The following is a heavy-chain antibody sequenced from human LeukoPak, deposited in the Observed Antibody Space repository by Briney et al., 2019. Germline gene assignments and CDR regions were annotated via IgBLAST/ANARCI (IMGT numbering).Heavy chain of an antibody. V-gene: IGHV3-48*04. D-gene: IGHD6-13*01. CDR1: GFTFSSYS. J-gene: IGHJ6*03. CDR3: ARGWAAAVIPDYYYMDV. Sequence: GGSLRLSCAASGFTFSSYSMNWVRQAPGKGLEWASYISSSSSTIYYADSVKGRFTISRDNAKNSLYLQMNSLRAEDTAVYYCARGWAAAVIPDYYYMDVWGKGTTVTVSS. CDR2: ISSSSSTI.